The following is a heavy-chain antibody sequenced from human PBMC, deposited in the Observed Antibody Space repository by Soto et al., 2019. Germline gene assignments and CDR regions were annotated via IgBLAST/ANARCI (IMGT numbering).Heavy chain of an antibody. V-gene: IGHV1-8*01. D-gene: IGHD3-10*01. J-gene: IGHJ5*02. CDR1: GYTFTSYD. CDR2: MNPNSGNT. Sequence: VSVKVSCKASGYTFTSYDINWVRQATGQGLEWMGWMNPNSGNTGYAQKFQGRVTMTRNTSISTAYMELSSLRSEDTAVYYCARPAVWFGDQGDWFDPWGQGTLVTVSS. CDR3: ARPAVWFGDQGDWFDP.